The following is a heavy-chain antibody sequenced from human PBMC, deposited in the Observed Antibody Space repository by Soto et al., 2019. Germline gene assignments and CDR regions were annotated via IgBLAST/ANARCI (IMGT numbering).Heavy chain of an antibody. CDR3: ARGYAMTFDD. CDR2: INHSGST. Sequence: SETLSLTCAVYGGSFSGYYWNWIRQPPGKGLEWIGEINHSGSTNYNPSLKSRVTISVDTSKNQFSLRLSSVTAADTAVYYCARGYAMTFDDWGPGSPVTVSS. J-gene: IGHJ4*02. D-gene: IGHD2-2*01. CDR1: GGSFSGYY. V-gene: IGHV4-34*01.